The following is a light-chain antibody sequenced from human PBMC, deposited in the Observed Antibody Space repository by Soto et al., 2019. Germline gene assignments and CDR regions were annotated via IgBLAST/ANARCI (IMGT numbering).Light chain of an antibody. J-gene: IGKJ2*01. CDR3: QHFRTSPPYT. V-gene: IGKV3-20*01. CDR2: GTS. Sequence: EVVLTQSPGTLSLSPGERATLSCRASQSVDSSFLGWYQQKPGQAPRLLISGTSNRATGIPDRFSGSGSGTDFTLTISGLEPEDFAVYYCQHFRTSPPYTFGQGTKLEIK. CDR1: QSVDSSF.